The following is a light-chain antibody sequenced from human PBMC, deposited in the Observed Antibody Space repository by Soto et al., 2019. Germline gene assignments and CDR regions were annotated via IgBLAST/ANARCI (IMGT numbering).Light chain of an antibody. Sequence: DIVMSQSTDSLAVSLGERATINCKSSQSVLYSSNNKNYLAWYQQKPGQPPKLLIYWASTRESGVPDRFSGSGSGTDFTLTISSLQAEDVAVYYCQQYYSTPLTFGGGTKVAIK. J-gene: IGKJ4*01. V-gene: IGKV4-1*01. CDR3: QQYYSTPLT. CDR2: WAS. CDR1: QSVLYSSNNKNY.